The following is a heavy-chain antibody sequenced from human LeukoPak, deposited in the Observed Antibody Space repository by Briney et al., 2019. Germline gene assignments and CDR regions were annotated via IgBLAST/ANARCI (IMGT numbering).Heavy chain of an antibody. CDR3: AKDLSVGAGLPFDY. V-gene: IGHV1-18*01. J-gene: IGHJ4*02. D-gene: IGHD1-26*01. Sequence: ATVKVSCKASGYTFTSYGISWVRQAPGQGLEWMGWISAYNGNTNYAQKLQGRVTMTTDTSTSTAYMELRSLRSDDTAVYYCAKDLSVGAGLPFDYWGQGTPVTVSS. CDR1: GYTFTSYG. CDR2: ISAYNGNT.